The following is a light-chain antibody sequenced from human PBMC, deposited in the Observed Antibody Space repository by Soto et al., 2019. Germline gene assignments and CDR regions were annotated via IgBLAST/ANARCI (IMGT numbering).Light chain of an antibody. Sequence: EIVLTQSPGTLSLSPGERATLSCRASQSVSSSYLAWYQQKPGQAPRLLIYGASSRATGIPDRFSGSGSGTDFTLTISRLEPEDFAVYYCQQYGSSPVTFGQGTKLQIK. CDR1: QSVSSSY. J-gene: IGKJ2*01. CDR3: QQYGSSPVT. CDR2: GAS. V-gene: IGKV3-20*01.